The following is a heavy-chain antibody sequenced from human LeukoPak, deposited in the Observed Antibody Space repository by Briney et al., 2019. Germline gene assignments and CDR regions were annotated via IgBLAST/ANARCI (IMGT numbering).Heavy chain of an antibody. V-gene: IGHV4-4*02. CDR2: IYLSGST. Sequence: SGTLSLTCAVSGGSISSRNWWSWVRQPPGKGLEWIGEIYLSGSTNYNPSLKSRVTLSVDTSRNQFSLKLSSVTAADTAVYYCARSGLGPFDYWGQGTLVTVSS. CDR1: GGSISSRNW. J-gene: IGHJ4*02. D-gene: IGHD3-16*01. CDR3: ARSGLGPFDY.